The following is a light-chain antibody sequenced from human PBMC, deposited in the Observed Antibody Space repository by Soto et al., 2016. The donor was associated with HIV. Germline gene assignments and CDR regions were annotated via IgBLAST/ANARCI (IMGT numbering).Light chain of an antibody. CDR1: NIGSQS. V-gene: IGLV3-21*03. Sequence: SYELTQPPSVSVAPGKTARISCGGNNIGSQSVHWYQQKSGQAPVLVVYEDRDRPSGIPERFSGSKSGNTATLTISRVEAGDEADYYCQVWDSNSDHPFVFGTGTKVTV. CDR2: EDR. J-gene: IGLJ1*01. CDR3: QVWDSNSDHPFV.